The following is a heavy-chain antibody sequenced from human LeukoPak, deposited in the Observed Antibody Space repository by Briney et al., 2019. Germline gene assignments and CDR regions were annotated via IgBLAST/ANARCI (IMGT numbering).Heavy chain of an antibody. J-gene: IGHJ4*02. D-gene: IGHD3-10*01. Sequence: GGSLRLSCAASGFTFSSYAMHWVRQAPGKGLEWVAVISYDGSNKYYADSVKGRFTISRDNSKNTLYLQMNSLRVEDTAVYYCARDPPIWFGELSLDYWGQGTLVTVSS. V-gene: IGHV3-30*04. CDR3: ARDPPIWFGELSLDY. CDR1: GFTFSSYA. CDR2: ISYDGSNK.